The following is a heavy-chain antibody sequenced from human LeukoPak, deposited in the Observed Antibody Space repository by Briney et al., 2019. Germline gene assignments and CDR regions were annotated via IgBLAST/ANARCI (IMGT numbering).Heavy chain of an antibody. Sequence: GGSLRLSCTASGFTFSDYSMNWFRQAPGKGLDWVSYITSSGNTIYYADSVKGRFTISRDNAKNSLYLQMNSLRDEDTAVYYCARDYKYAFDYWGQGTLVAVSP. CDR2: ITSSGNTI. CDR1: GFTFSDYS. J-gene: IGHJ4*02. D-gene: IGHD2-8*01. CDR3: ARDYKYAFDY. V-gene: IGHV3-48*02.